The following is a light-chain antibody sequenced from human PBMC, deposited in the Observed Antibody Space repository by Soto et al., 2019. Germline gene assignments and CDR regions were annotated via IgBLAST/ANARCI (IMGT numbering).Light chain of an antibody. CDR2: GNS. J-gene: IGLJ2*01. Sequence: QSVLTQPPSVSGAQGQRVTISCTGSSSNIGAGYDVHWYQQLPGTAPKLLIYGNSNRPSGVPDRFSGSKSGTSASLAITGLQAEDEADYYGHSYDSSLSGPVVFGGGTKLTVL. CDR1: SSNIGAGYD. CDR3: HSYDSSLSGPVV. V-gene: IGLV1-40*01.